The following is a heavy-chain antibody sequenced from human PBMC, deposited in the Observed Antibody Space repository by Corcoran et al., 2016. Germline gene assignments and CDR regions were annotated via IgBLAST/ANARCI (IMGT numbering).Heavy chain of an antibody. J-gene: IGHJ6*02. CDR2: ISYDGSNK. CDR3: AKWVTSGEVYYYDYGMDV. Sequence: QVQLVESGGGVVQPERYLRLSCAASGFTFSSYGMHWVRQAPGKGLEWVAVISYDGSNKYYADSVKGRFTMSRDNSKNTLYLQMNSLRAEDTDVYSCAKWVTSGEVYYYDYGMDVWGQGTTVTVSS. CDR1: GFTFSSYG. D-gene: IGHD3-16*01. V-gene: IGHV3-30*18.